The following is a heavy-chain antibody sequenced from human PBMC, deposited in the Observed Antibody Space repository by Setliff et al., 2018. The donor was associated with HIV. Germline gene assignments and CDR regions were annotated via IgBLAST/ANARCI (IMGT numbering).Heavy chain of an antibody. Sequence: PSETLSLTCTVSGGSISSHYWSWIRQPPGKGLEWIGYMFYNGRSNYNPSLKSRATTSVDASKNRFSLKLRSVTAADTAVYYCARGNPLRWNAFAFDIWGQGTMVTVSS. V-gene: IGHV4-59*11. D-gene: IGHD3-16*01. CDR2: MFYNGRS. CDR3: ARGNPLRWNAFAFDI. J-gene: IGHJ3*02. CDR1: GGSISSHY.